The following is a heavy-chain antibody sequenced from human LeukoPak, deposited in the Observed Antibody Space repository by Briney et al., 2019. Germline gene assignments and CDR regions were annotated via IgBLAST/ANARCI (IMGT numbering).Heavy chain of an antibody. J-gene: IGHJ6*02. CDR2: ISYDGSNK. D-gene: IGHD2-2*01. CDR3: ARAQFTMRFYYGMDV. Sequence: GGSLRLSCAASGCTFSSYGMHWVRQAPGKGPEWVAVISYDGSNKYHADSVKGRFTISRENSKDTLYLQMNSLRAEDTAAYYCARAQFTMRFYYGMDVWGQGTTVTVSS. V-gene: IGHV3-30*03. CDR1: GCTFSSYG.